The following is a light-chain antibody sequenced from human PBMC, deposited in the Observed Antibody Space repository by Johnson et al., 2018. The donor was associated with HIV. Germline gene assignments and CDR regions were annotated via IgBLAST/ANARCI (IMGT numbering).Light chain of an antibody. CDR1: SSNIGAGYD. CDR3: QSYDNALSGSKV. V-gene: IGLV1-40*01. Sequence: QPVLTQPPSVSAAPGQKVTISCTGSSSNIGAGYDVHWYQQFPGTAPKLLIYGNDNRPSGVPERFSGSKSGTSASLAITGLQAEDEADYYCQSYDNALSGSKVFGTGTEVTVL. J-gene: IGLJ1*01. CDR2: GND.